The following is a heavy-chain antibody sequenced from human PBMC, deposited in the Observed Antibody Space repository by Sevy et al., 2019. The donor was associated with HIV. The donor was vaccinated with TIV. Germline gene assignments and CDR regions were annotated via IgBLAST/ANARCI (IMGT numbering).Heavy chain of an antibody. CDR3: ARDLAAAGTSDY. CDR1: GFTFSSYA. J-gene: IGHJ4*02. D-gene: IGHD6-13*01. V-gene: IGHV3-30-3*01. Sequence: GGSLRLSCAASGFTFSSYAMHWVRQAPGKGLEWVAVISYDGSNKYYADSVKGRFTISGDNSKNTLYLQMNSLRAEDTAVYYCARDLAAAGTSDYWGQGTLVTVSS. CDR2: ISYDGSNK.